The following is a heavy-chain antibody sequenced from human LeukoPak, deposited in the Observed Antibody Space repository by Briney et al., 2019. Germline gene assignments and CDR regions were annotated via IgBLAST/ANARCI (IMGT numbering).Heavy chain of an antibody. CDR2: IIPIFGTA. Sequence: SVKVSRKASGGTFSRYAISWVRQAPGQGLEWMGGIIPIFGTANYAQKFQDRVTITTDESTSTAYMELSSLRSEDTAVYYCARGPSDDYGDYNTFDIWGQGTMVTVSS. V-gene: IGHV1-69*05. J-gene: IGHJ3*02. CDR3: ARGPSDDYGDYNTFDI. D-gene: IGHD4-17*01. CDR1: GGTFSRYA.